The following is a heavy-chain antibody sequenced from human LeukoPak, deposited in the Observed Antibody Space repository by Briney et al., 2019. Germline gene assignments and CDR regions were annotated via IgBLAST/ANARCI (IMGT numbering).Heavy chain of an antibody. Sequence: ASVKVSCKASGYTFTGYYMHWVRQAPGQGLEWMGWINPNSGGTNYAQTFQGRVTMTRDTSISTAYMELSRLRSDDTAVYYCARGEYCSSTSCYQYWGQGTLVTVSS. D-gene: IGHD2-2*01. V-gene: IGHV1-2*02. CDR2: INPNSGGT. CDR1: GYTFTGYY. J-gene: IGHJ4*02. CDR3: ARGEYCSSTSCYQY.